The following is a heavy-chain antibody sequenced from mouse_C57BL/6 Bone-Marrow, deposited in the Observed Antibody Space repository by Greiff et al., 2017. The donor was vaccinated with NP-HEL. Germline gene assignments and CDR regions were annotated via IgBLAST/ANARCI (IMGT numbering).Heavy chain of an antibody. V-gene: IGHV1-64*01. Sequence: QVQLKQPGAELVKPGASVKLSCKASGYTFTSYWMHWVKQRPGQGLEWIGMIHPNSGSTNYNEKFKSKATLTVDKSSSTAYMQLSSLTSEDSAVYYCAREGYYGSYHYAMDYWGQGTSVTVSS. CDR2: IHPNSGST. D-gene: IGHD1-1*01. CDR3: AREGYYGSYHYAMDY. CDR1: GYTFTSYW. J-gene: IGHJ4*01.